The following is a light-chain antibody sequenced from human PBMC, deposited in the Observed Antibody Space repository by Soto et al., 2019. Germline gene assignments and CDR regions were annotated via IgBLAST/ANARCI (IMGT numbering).Light chain of an antibody. Sequence: QSALTQPASVSGSPGQSITISCTGTSSDVGSYNSVSWHQQHPGQAPKLMIYDVTNRASGIPDRFSASKSGNTASLTISGRQAGDEADYYCSSYTSSSTYVFGTGTKLTVL. V-gene: IGLV2-14*01. CDR2: DVT. CDR1: SSDVGSYNS. J-gene: IGLJ1*01. CDR3: SSYTSSSTYV.